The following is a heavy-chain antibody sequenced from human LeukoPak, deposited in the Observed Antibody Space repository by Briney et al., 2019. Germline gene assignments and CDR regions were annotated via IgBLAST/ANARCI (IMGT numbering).Heavy chain of an antibody. CDR1: GYTFTSYY. Sequence: ASVNVSCKASGYTFTSYYIHWVRQAPGQGLEWMGIVNPSSGSTTYAQEFQGRVTMTRDTSTSTVYMELSSLRSEDTAVYFCARLPGGLDFWGQGTLVTVSS. CDR2: VNPSSGST. CDR3: ARLPGGLDF. V-gene: IGHV1-46*01. J-gene: IGHJ4*02. D-gene: IGHD2-2*01.